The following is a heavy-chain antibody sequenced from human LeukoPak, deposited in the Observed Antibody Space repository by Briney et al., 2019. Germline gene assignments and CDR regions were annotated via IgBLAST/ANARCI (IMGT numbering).Heavy chain of an antibody. D-gene: IGHD3-16*01. CDR3: AKDILADGPLDY. V-gene: IGHV3-9*01. J-gene: IGHJ4*02. CDR2: ISWNSGSI. CDR1: GFTFDDYA. Sequence: GGSLRLSCAASGFTFDDYAMHWVRQAPGKGLEWVSGISWNSGSIGYADSVKGRFTISRDNAKNSLYLQMNSLRAEDTALYYCAKDILADGPLDYWGQGTLVTVSS.